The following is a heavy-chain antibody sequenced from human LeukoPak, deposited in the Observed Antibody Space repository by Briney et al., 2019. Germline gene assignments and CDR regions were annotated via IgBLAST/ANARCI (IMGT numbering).Heavy chain of an antibody. CDR1: GDSVSSNSAA. J-gene: IGHJ3*02. V-gene: IGHV6-1*01. Sequence: SQTLSLTCAISGDSVSSNSAAWNWIRQSPSRGLEWLGGTYYKSKWYNDYALSVKSRITINPDTSKNQFSLQLNSVTPEDTAVYYCAREGPRLGNDAFDIWGQGTMVAVSS. CDR3: AREGPRLGNDAFDI. D-gene: IGHD3-10*01. CDR2: TYYKSKWYN.